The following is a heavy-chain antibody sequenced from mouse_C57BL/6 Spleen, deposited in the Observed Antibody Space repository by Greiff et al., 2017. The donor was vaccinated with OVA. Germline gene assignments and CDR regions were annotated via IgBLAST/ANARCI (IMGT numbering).Heavy chain of an antibody. Sequence: GGGLVQPKGSLKLSCAASGFSFNTYAMNWVRQAPGKGLEWVARIRSKSNNYATYYADSVKDRFTIYRDDSESMLYLQMNNLKTEDTAMYYCVRHGRGNYAMDYWGQGTSVTVSS. CDR2: IRSKSNNYAT. CDR1: GFSFNTYA. CDR3: VRHGRGNYAMDY. V-gene: IGHV10-1*01. J-gene: IGHJ4*01.